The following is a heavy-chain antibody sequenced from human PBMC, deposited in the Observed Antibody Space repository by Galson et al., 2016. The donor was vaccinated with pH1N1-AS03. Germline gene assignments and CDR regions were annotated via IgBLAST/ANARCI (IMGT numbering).Heavy chain of an antibody. Sequence: SVKVSCKASGGTFSSYAFSWVRQAPGQGLEWMGGITGMFGTTNYAQKLQGRVTITTEEIKSSAYMELSSLRSEDTAVYYCVRHSGYVSTGHMDSWGQGTPVTVSS. V-gene: IGHV1-69*05. J-gene: IGHJ4*02. D-gene: IGHD3-9*01. CDR3: VRHSGYVSTGHMDS. CDR2: ITGMFGTT. CDR1: GGTFSSYA.